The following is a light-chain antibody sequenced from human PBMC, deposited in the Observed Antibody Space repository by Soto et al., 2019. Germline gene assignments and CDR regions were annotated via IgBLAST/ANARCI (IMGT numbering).Light chain of an antibody. Sequence: DIQMTQSPSSLSASVGDRVTITCRASQSISSYLSWYQQKPGKAPKLLIYGASSLLSGVPSRFSATESGTDFTLTIRSLQPEDFATYYCQQSYSTPLTFGQGTKVDIK. CDR3: QQSYSTPLT. V-gene: IGKV1-39*01. CDR2: GAS. J-gene: IGKJ1*01. CDR1: QSISSY.